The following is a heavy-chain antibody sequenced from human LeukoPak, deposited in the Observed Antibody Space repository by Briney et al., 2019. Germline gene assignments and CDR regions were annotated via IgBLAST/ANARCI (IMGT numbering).Heavy chain of an antibody. CDR2: IYYSGST. D-gene: IGHD2-15*01. Sequence: SETLSLTCTVSGGSISSGAYYWSWIRQHPGKGLEWIGYIYYSGSTYYNPSLKSRVTISQDTSKNQFSLRLTSVTAADTAVYYCARGRCSGGSCYSRYGMDVWGQGTTVTVSS. V-gene: IGHV4-31*03. CDR1: GGSISSGAYY. CDR3: ARGRCSGGSCYSRYGMDV. J-gene: IGHJ6*02.